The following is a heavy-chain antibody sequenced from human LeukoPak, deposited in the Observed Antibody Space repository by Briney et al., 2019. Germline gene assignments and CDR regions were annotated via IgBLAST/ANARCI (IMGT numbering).Heavy chain of an antibody. CDR2: IYDSGST. D-gene: IGHD3-10*01. CDR1: GGSIRSSYYY. Sequence: SETLSLTCTGSGGSIRSSYYYWGWIRQPPGKGLEWIVSIYDSGSTYYNPSLKSRVTISVDTSKNQFSLKLNSVTAADTPVYYCARHYGPWGQGTLVTVSS. J-gene: IGHJ5*02. V-gene: IGHV4-39*01. CDR3: ARHYGP.